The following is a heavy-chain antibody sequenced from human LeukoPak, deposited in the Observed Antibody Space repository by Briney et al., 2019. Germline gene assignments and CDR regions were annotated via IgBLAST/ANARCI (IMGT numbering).Heavy chain of an antibody. CDR1: GGSISSGGYY. J-gene: IGHJ3*02. CDR3: AREPTYYYDSSGYYYKAFDI. CDR2: IYYSGST. V-gene: IGHV4-31*03. Sequence: PSETLSLTCTVSGGSISSGGYYWSWIRQHPGKGLEWIGYIYYSGSTYYNPSLKSRVTISVDTSKNQFSLKLSSVTAADTAVYYCAREPTYYYDSSGYYYKAFDIWGQGTMVTVSS. D-gene: IGHD3-22*01.